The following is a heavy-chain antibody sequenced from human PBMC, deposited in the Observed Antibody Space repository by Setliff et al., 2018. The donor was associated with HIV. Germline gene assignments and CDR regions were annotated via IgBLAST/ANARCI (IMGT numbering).Heavy chain of an antibody. J-gene: IGHJ3*02. Sequence: SVKVSCKASGVTFSSYAINWVRQAPGQGLEWMGRIIPIFGTTNYAQKFQGRVTITADKSTSTAYMEMSSLRSEDTAIYYCARDRSETVAGRDAFDIWGQGTMVTVSS. CDR1: GVTFSSYA. V-gene: IGHV1-69*06. D-gene: IGHD6-19*01. CDR2: IIPIFGTT. CDR3: ARDRSETVAGRDAFDI.